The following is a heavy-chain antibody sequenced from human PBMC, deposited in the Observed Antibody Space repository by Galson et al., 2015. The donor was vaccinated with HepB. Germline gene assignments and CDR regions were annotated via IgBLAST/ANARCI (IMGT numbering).Heavy chain of an antibody. CDR2: IKEDGSEK. D-gene: IGHD3-10*01. V-gene: IGHV3-7*03. CDR1: GFSFSSYW. Sequence: SLRLSCAASGFSFSSYWMSWVRQAPGKGLEWVANIKEDGSEKYYADSVKGRFTISRDNAKNSLYLQMNSLRAEDTAVYYCARPLWCGELNNFDYWGQGTLVTVSS. J-gene: IGHJ4*02. CDR3: ARPLWCGELNNFDY.